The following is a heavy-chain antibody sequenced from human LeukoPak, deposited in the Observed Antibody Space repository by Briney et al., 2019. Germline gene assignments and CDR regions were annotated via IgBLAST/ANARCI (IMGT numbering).Heavy chain of an antibody. CDR3: AREGRWFDP. J-gene: IGHJ5*02. V-gene: IGHV3-53*01. CDR1: GFTVSSNY. CDR2: ISPSGGIT. Sequence: GGSLRLSCAASGFTVSSNYMSWVRQAPGKGLEWVSGISPSGGITYYTDSVKGRFTISRDNSKNTVSLQMNSLRAEDTAVYYCAREGRWFDPWGQGTLVTVSS.